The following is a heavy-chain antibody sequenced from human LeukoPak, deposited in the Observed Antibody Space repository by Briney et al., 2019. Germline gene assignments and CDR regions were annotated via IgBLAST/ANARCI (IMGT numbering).Heavy chain of an antibody. V-gene: IGHV1-69*01. Sequence: SVKVSCKASGGTFSSYAISWVRQAPGQGLEWMGGIIPIFGTANYAQKFQGRVTITADESTSTAYMELSSLRSEDTAVYYCARDNHQGSTSCSGCDAFDIWGQGTMVTVSS. CDR3: ARDNHQGSTSCSGCDAFDI. CDR1: GGTFSSYA. J-gene: IGHJ3*02. CDR2: IIPIFGTA. D-gene: IGHD2-2*01.